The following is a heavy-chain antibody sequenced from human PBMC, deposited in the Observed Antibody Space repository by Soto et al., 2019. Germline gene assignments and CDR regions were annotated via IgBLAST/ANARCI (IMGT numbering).Heavy chain of an antibody. J-gene: IGHJ4*01. Sequence: SETLSLTCSVSGGSISGSYWSWIRQSPGKGLEWLGYVYYTGSTNYSPSLRSRVSISVDTSKNEFSLRLSSVTAADTAVYFCARSVAVPGAHFDYWGHGTQATVSS. CDR3: ARSVAVPGAHFDY. D-gene: IGHD6-19*01. CDR2: VYYTGST. CDR1: GGSISGSY. V-gene: IGHV4-59*01.